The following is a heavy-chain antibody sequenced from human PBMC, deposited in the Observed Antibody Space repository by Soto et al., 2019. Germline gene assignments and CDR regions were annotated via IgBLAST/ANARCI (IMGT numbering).Heavy chain of an antibody. CDR1: GFSLSTSGVG. D-gene: IGHD4-17*01. J-gene: IGHJ4*02. Sequence: SGPTLVHPTQTLTLTCTFSGFSLSTSGVGVGWIRRRPGKALEWLALIYWDDDKLYSPSLKIRLNITKDTSKNQVVLTMTNMEPVDTGTYYCAHRMTKARWVDXWGQGTLVTVSX. CDR3: AHRMTKARWVDX. CDR2: IYWDDDK. V-gene: IGHV2-5*02.